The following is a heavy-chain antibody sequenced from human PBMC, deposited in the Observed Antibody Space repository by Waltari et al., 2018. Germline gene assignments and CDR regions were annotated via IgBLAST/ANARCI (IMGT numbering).Heavy chain of an antibody. J-gene: IGHJ4*02. D-gene: IGHD2-2*01. CDR2: IYWNGDI. CDR1: GFSLSTTGVG. V-gene: IGHV2-5*01. CDR3: AHRRPVALPAYFDY. Sequence: QITLKESGPTLVKPTQTLTLTCTFSGFSLSTTGVGVGWIRQPPGKALEWLALIYWNGDIRYSPSLKSRLAITKDTSKNQVVLTMTNMDPVDTATYYCAHRRPVALPAYFDYWGQGTLVTVSS.